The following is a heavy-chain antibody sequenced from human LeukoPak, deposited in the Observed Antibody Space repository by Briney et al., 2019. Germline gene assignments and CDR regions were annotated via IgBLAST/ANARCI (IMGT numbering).Heavy chain of an antibody. V-gene: IGHV4-31*03. D-gene: IGHD6-19*01. CDR3: ARDRPYNGYSSGWVTYYYYGMDV. Sequence: PSETLSLTCTVSGGSISSGGYYWSWIRQHPGKGLEWIGYIYYSGSTYYNPSLKSRVTVSVDTSKNQFSLKLSSVTAADTAVYHCARDRPYNGYSSGWVTYYYYGMDVWGQGTTVTVSS. J-gene: IGHJ6*02. CDR2: IYYSGST. CDR1: GGSISSGGYY.